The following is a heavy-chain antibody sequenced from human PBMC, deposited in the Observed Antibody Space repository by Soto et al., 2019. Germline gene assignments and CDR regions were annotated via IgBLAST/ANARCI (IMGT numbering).Heavy chain of an antibody. D-gene: IGHD5-12*01. V-gene: IGHV4-59*08. Sequence: NPSETLSLTCTVSGGSISSYYWSWIRQPPGKGLEWIGYIYYSGSTNYNPSLKSRVTISVDTSKNQFSLKLSSVTAADTAVYYCARRGYSGYDRYYYYYMDVWGKGTTVTVSS. CDR2: IYYSGST. CDR3: ARRGYSGYDRYYYYYMDV. CDR1: GGSISSYY. J-gene: IGHJ6*03.